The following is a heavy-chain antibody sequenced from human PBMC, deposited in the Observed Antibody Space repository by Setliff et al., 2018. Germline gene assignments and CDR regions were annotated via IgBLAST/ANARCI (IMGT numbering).Heavy chain of an antibody. CDR2: VDPEDGET. CDR1: GSTFTDYY. V-gene: IGHV1-69-2*01. D-gene: IGHD3-10*01. J-gene: IGHJ6*03. CDR3: ATAYYYGSGYYYYYMDV. Sequence: ASVKVSCKASGSTFTDYYMHWVQQAPGKGLEWMGRVDPEDGETIYAEKLQGRVTITADTSTDTAYMELSSLRSEDTAVYYCATAYYYGSGYYYYYMDVWGKGTTVTVSS.